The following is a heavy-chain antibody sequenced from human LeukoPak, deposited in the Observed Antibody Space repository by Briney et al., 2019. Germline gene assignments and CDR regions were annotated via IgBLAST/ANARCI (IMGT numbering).Heavy chain of an antibody. V-gene: IGHV1-18*01. CDR2: ISAYNGYA. Sequence: ASVKVSCKASGHTFTSYGISWVRQAPGQGLEWMGWISAYNGYAKYAQSVQGRVTMTTDTSTSTAYMDLRSLRSDDTAVYYCARNDSSAYDYWGQGTLVTVSS. J-gene: IGHJ4*02. D-gene: IGHD2-15*01. CDR3: ARNDSSAYDY. CDR1: GHTFTSYG.